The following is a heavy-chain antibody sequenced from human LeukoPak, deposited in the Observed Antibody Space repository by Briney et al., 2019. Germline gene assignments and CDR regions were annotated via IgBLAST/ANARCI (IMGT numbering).Heavy chain of an antibody. Sequence: SQTLSLTCTVSGGSISSGSFYWSWIRQPAGKGLEWIGRIYTTGSTNYNPSLKSRVTISVDTSKNQFSLKLSSATAADTAVYYCARVPRESRSYYDFWSGYYPDLYYFDYWGQGTLVTVSS. D-gene: IGHD3-3*01. CDR3: ARVPRESRSYYDFWSGYYPDLYYFDY. CDR2: IYTTGST. CDR1: GGSISSGSFY. V-gene: IGHV4-61*02. J-gene: IGHJ4*02.